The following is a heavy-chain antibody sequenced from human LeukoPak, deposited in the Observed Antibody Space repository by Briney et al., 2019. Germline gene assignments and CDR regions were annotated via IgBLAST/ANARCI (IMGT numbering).Heavy chain of an antibody. Sequence: PSGTLSLTCAVSGGSISSSNWWSWVRQPPGKGLEWIGEINHSGSTNYNPSLKSRVTISVDTSKNQFSLKLSSVTAADTAVYYCARDPRDHDAFDIWGQGTMVTVSS. CDR1: GGSISSSNW. J-gene: IGHJ3*02. V-gene: IGHV4-4*02. CDR3: ARDPRDHDAFDI. CDR2: INHSGST.